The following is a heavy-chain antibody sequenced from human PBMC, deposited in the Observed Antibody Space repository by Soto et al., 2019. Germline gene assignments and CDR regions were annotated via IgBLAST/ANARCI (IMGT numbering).Heavy chain of an antibody. J-gene: IGHJ4*02. V-gene: IGHV3-48*02. CDR2: ISSSSSTI. CDR3: ARSRELWFGELSGYFDY. CDR1: GFTFSSYS. D-gene: IGHD3-10*01. Sequence: GESLKISCAASGFTFSSYSMNWVRQAPGKGLEWVSYISSSSSTIYYADSVKGRFTISRDNAKNSLYLQMNSLRDEDTAVYYCARSRELWFGELSGYFDYWGQGTLVTVSS.